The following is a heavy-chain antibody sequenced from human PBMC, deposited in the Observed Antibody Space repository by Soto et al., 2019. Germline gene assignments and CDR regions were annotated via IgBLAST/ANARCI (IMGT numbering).Heavy chain of an antibody. Sequence: EVQLVESGGGLVKPGGSLRLSCVASGFTFSGYSINWVRQAPGKGLEWVSYISGPSIYIYYADSEKGRFTISRDNAKSAVYLQMNSLRAEDTAVYYCARGFRNGFNVWGQGTTVSVSS. V-gene: IGHV3-21*01. CDR1: GFTFSGYS. D-gene: IGHD2-8*01. J-gene: IGHJ6*02. CDR2: ISGPSIYI. CDR3: ARGFRNGFNV.